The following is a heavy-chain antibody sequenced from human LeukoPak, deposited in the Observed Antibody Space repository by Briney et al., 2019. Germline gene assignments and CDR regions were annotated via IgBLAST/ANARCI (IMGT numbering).Heavy chain of an antibody. V-gene: IGHV1-2*02. CDR1: GYAFTGYY. J-gene: IGHJ5*02. CDR2: INPNSGGT. CDR3: AREDGYDYVWGSYLETAPNWFDP. Sequence: VASVKVSCKASGYAFTGYYMHWVRQAPGQGLEWMGWINPNSGGTNYAQKFQGRVTMTRDTSISTAYMELSRLRSDDTAVYYCAREDGYDYVWGSYLETAPNWFDPWGQGTLVTVSS. D-gene: IGHD3-16*02.